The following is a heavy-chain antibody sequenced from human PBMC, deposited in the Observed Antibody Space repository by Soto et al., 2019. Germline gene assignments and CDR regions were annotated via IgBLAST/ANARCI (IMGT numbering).Heavy chain of an antibody. CDR3: GVFLYGVVLHYHYRMGV. Sequence: SVKVSCKASGGTFSSYAISWVRQAPGQGLEWMGGIIPIFGTANYAQKFQGRVTITADESTSTAYMELSSLTFEDTAFYYCGVFLYGVVLHYHYRMGVWGPGTSVTVSS. V-gene: IGHV1-69*13. CDR1: GGTFSSYA. CDR2: IIPIFGTA. J-gene: IGHJ6*02. D-gene: IGHD3-3*01.